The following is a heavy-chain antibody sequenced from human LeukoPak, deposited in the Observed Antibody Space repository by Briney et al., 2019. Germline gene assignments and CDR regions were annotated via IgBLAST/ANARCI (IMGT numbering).Heavy chain of an antibody. CDR2: IYTSEST. D-gene: IGHD3-22*01. CDR3: ARASYSYDINGWVPFDY. V-gene: IGHV4-61*02. Sequence: PSETLSLTCTVSGDSISSSNYYWSWLRQPAGKGLEWIGRIYTSESTNYNPSLKSRVTISVDTSRNQFSLKLSSVTAADTAVYYCARASYSYDINGWVPFDYWGQGTLVTVSS. J-gene: IGHJ4*02. CDR1: GDSISSSNYY.